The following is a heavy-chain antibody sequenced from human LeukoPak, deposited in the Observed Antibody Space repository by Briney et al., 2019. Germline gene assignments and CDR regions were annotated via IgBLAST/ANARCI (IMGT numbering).Heavy chain of an antibody. CDR1: GFTFNNYA. D-gene: IGHD5-18*01. CDR3: ARDRTDTAMVQSLDS. CDR2: ISYDGSNK. Sequence: HTGGSLRLSCAASGFTFNNYAMHWVRQAPGKGLEWVAVISYDGSNKYDADSVKGRFTISRDNSKNTLYLQMNSLRAEDTAVYYCARDRTDTAMVQSLDSWGQGTLVTVSS. J-gene: IGHJ4*02. V-gene: IGHV3-30-3*01.